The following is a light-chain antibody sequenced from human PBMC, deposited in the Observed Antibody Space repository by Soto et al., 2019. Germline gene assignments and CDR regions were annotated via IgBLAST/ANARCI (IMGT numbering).Light chain of an antibody. CDR2: LNSDGSH. V-gene: IGLV4-69*01. J-gene: IGLJ1*01. Sequence: QLVLTQSPSASASLGASVKLTCTLSSGHSSYAIAWHQQQPEKGPRYLMKLNSDGSHSKGDAIPDRFSGSSSGAERYLTISILQSEDEADYYCQTWGTGIRVFGTGTKLTVL. CDR1: SGHSSYA. CDR3: QTWGTGIRV.